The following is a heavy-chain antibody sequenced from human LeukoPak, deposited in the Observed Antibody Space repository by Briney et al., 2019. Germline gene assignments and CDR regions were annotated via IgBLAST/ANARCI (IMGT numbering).Heavy chain of an antibody. Sequence: GGSLRLSCEASGFTFGSHAMYWVRQASGKGLEWVAGIFGSGGSPHYADPVKGRFTISRDNSRNTVYLQINSLRAEDTAVYYCGKTTVGYSSGQKPAWPVDYWGQGTLVTVSS. V-gene: IGHV3-23*01. D-gene: IGHD5-18*01. CDR3: GKTTVGYSSGQKPAWPVDY. J-gene: IGHJ4*02. CDR1: GFTFGSHA. CDR2: IFGSGGSP.